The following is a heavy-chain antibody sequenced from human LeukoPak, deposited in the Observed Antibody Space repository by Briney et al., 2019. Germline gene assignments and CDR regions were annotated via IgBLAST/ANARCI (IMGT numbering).Heavy chain of an antibody. CDR2: LDPEDGEI. J-gene: IGHJ4*02. CDR1: GDTLPELS. CDR3: ATGGQWDLLVY. D-gene: IGHD1-26*01. V-gene: IGHV1-24*01. Sequence: ASVKVSCKVSGDTLPELSTHWVRQAPGKGPEWMGGLDPEDGEIIYAQRFQGRVTMTEDTSTDTAYMELSSLRSEDTAVYYCATGGQWDLLVYWGQGTLVTVSS.